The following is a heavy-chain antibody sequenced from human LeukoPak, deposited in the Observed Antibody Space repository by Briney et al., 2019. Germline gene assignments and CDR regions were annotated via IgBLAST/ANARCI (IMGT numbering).Heavy chain of an antibody. CDR1: GGFISSSSYY. CDR2: IYYTGST. V-gene: IGHV4-39*07. J-gene: IGHJ3*02. CDR3: ARAMVRGRLGDFDI. D-gene: IGHD3-10*01. Sequence: SETLSLTCTVSGGFISSSSYYWGWIRQPPGKGREGMGTIYYTGSTYYTPSLKSRVTISVDTSKNHFSVRLNSVTAADTAVYYCARAMVRGRLGDFDIWGQGTMVTVSS.